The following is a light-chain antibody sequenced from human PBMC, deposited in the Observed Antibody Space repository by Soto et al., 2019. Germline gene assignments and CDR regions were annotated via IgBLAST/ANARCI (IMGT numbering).Light chain of an antibody. V-gene: IGLV2-23*02. CDR3: CSYAGSSIF. CDR1: SSDVGSYNL. CDR2: EVS. J-gene: IGLJ1*01. Sequence: QSVLTQPASVSGSPGQSITISCTGTSSDVGSYNLVSWYQQHPGKAPKLMIYEVSKRPSGVSNRFSGSKSGNTASLTISGLQAEDEADYYCCSYAGSSIFFGTGTKVT.